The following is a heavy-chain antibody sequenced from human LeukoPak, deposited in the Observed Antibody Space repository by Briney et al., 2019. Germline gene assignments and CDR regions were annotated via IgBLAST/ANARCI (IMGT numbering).Heavy chain of an antibody. CDR1: GYSFSNYW. Sequence: GESLKISCKASGYSFSNYWIGWVRQMPGKGLEWMGIIYPGDSDTRYSPSFRGQVTISADKSITTAYLQWSSLKASDTAMYYCARRQDDKGTGVDPCAYNAWGQGTLVTVSS. J-gene: IGHJ3*01. CDR3: ARRQDDKGTGVDPCAYNA. V-gene: IGHV5-51*01. D-gene: IGHD3-9*01. CDR2: IYPGDSDT.